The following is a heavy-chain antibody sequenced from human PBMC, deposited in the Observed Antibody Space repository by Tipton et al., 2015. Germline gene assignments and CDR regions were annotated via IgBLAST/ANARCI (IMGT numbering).Heavy chain of an antibody. CDR1: GHTFNTSG. V-gene: IGHV1-18*01. Sequence: QSGAEVKKPGASVKVSCKASGHTFNTSGISWVRQAPGQGLEWMGWISAYSGATDFEVTLNLQDRFTMTTDASTSTAYMELTSLRSDDTAVYFCARDQAHNSGRIDYWGQGTLVTVSS. CDR2: ISAYSGAT. CDR3: ARDQAHNSGRIDY. J-gene: IGHJ4*02. D-gene: IGHD5-12*01.